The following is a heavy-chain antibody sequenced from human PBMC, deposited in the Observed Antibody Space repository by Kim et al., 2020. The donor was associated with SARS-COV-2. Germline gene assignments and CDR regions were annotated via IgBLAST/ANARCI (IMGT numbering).Heavy chain of an antibody. Sequence: GGSLRLSCAASGFTFSDYYMSWIRQAPGKGLEWVSYISSSSSYTNYADSVKGRFTISRDNAKNSLYLQMNSLRAEDTAVYYCARDRPLVVVPAAIRRGAFDIWGQGTMVTVSS. CDR1: GFTFSDYY. CDR2: ISSSSSYT. V-gene: IGHV3-11*06. D-gene: IGHD2-2*02. CDR3: ARDRPLVVVPAAIRRGAFDI. J-gene: IGHJ3*02.